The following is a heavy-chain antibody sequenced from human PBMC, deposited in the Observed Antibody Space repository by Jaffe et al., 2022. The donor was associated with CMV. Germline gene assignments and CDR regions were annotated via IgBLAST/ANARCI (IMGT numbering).Heavy chain of an antibody. CDR2: IWFDGSDK. CDR3: ARDWGWPKGAFDV. J-gene: IGHJ3*01. D-gene: IGHD3-16*01. CDR1: GFTFRSYG. V-gene: IGHV3-33*08. Sequence: QVQLVESGGGVVQPGRSLRLSCAASGFTFRSYGMHWVRQAPGKGLEWVAVIWFDGSDKYYTDSVRGRFTISRDNSKNTLYLQINSLRAEDTAVYYCARDWGWPKGAFDVWGQGTMVTVSS.